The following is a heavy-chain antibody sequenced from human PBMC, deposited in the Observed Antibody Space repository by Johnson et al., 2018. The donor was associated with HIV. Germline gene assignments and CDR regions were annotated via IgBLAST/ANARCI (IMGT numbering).Heavy chain of an antibody. Sequence: EVQLVESGGGLVQPGGSRKLSCAASGFTFSGSAMHWVRQASGKGLEWVGRIRSKANSYATTYAGSVQGRFAVSRDNSKNTLYLQMNSLRVEDTAMYYCAIGPPFRNVLNVFDIWGRGTMVTVTA. D-gene: IGHD2-21*01. CDR1: GFTFSGSA. CDR3: AIGPPFRNVLNVFDI. J-gene: IGHJ3*02. CDR2: IRSKANSYAT. V-gene: IGHV3-73*02.